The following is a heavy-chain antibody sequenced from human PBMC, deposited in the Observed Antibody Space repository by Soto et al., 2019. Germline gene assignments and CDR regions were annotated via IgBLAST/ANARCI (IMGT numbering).Heavy chain of an antibody. D-gene: IGHD3-10*01. CDR2: IYYSGST. CDR1: GGSISSGAYY. V-gene: IGHV4-31*03. Sequence: QVQLQESGPGLVKPSQTLSLTCTVSGGSISSGAYYWSWIRQHPGKGLEWIGYIYYSGSTYYHPSLKSRVTIPVDTSNNQFSLNLTSVTAADTAVFYCARAHTYYYGSGSYSYFDYWGQGTLVIVSS. J-gene: IGHJ4*02. CDR3: ARAHTYYYGSGSYSYFDY.